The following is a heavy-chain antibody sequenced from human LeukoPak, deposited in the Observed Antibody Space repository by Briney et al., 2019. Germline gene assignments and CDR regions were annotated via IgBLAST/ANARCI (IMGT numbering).Heavy chain of an antibody. CDR1: GYSFINFG. J-gene: IGHJ5*02. CDR3: ARASSSSRDWFDP. Sequence: ASVKVSCKASGYSFINFGLSWVRQAPGQGLEWMGWMNPNSGNTGYAQKFQGRVTITRNTSISTAYMELSSLRSEDTAVYYCARASSSSRDWFDPWGQGTLVTVSS. D-gene: IGHD6-6*01. V-gene: IGHV1-8*03. CDR2: MNPNSGNT.